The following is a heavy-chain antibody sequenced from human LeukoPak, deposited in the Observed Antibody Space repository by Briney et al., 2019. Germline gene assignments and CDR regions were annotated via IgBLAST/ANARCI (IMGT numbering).Heavy chain of an antibody. J-gene: IGHJ3*02. D-gene: IGHD3-10*01. V-gene: IGHV4-59*08. CDR2: IYYSGTT. CDR3: ARHESYLDAFDI. Sequence: SETLSLTCTVSGGSISGYYWSSIRQPPGKGLEWIGYIYYSGTTNYGPSLKSRLTISKDTSKNQISLKLSSVTAADTAVYYCARHESYLDAFDIWGQGTMVTVSS. CDR1: GGSISGYY.